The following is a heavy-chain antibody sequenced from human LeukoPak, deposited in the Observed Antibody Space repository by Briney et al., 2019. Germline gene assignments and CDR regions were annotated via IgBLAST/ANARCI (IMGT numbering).Heavy chain of an antibody. CDR2: ISSSSSYI. Sequence: GGSLRLSCAASGFTFSSYSMNWVRQAPGKGLEWVSSISSSSSYIYYADSVKGRFTISRDNAKNSLYLQMNSLRAEDTAVYYCARRNDYVWGSYRYYGMDVWGQGTTVTVSS. V-gene: IGHV3-21*01. CDR1: GFTFSSYS. CDR3: ARRNDYVWGSYRYYGMDV. D-gene: IGHD3-16*02. J-gene: IGHJ6*02.